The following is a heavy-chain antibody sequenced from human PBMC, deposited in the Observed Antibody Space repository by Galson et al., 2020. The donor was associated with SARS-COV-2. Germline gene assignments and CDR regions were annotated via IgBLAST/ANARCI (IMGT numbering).Heavy chain of an antibody. CDR3: AREGVVPAAIFDY. Sequence: GESLKISCAASGFTFSSYGMHWVRQAPGKGLEWVAVISYDGSNKYYADSVKGRFTISRDNSKNTLYLQMNSLRAEDTAVYYCAREGVVPAAIFDYWGQGTLVTVSS. CDR2: ISYDGSNK. CDR1: GFTFSSYG. V-gene: IGHV3-30*03. J-gene: IGHJ4*02. D-gene: IGHD2-2*01.